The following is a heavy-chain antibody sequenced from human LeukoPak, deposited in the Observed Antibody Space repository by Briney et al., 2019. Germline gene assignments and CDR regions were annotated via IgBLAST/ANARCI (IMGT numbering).Heavy chain of an antibody. D-gene: IGHD3-22*01. CDR1: GYTFTSYY. CDR3: ARDIEGYSDTSAYSYYFDS. CDR2: INPIGGTT. J-gene: IGHJ4*02. V-gene: IGHV1-46*01. Sequence: ASVKVSCKASGYTFTSYYIHWVRQAPGQGLEWMGIINPIGGTTDYAQKFQGRVTMTRDTSTSTVYMELSSLRSEDTAVYYCARDIEGYSDTSAYSYYFDSWGQGTLVTVSS.